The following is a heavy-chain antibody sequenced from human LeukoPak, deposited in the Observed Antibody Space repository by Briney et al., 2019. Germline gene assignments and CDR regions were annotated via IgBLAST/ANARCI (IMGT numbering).Heavy chain of an antibody. CDR3: AREGIAARSNWFDP. Sequence: GGSLRLSCAASGFTVSSNYMSWVRQAPGKGLEWVSVIYSGGSTYYADSVKGRFTISRDNSKNTLYLQMNSLRAEDTAVYYCAREGIAARSNWFDPWGQGTLVTVSS. CDR1: GFTVSSNY. J-gene: IGHJ5*02. CDR2: IYSGGST. D-gene: IGHD6-6*01. V-gene: IGHV3-53*01.